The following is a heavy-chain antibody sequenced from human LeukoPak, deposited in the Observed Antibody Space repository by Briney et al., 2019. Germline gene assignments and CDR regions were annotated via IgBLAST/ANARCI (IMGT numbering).Heavy chain of an antibody. CDR2: IKPDGSDK. V-gene: IGHV3-7*01. D-gene: IGHD3-3*01. CDR1: GFTFSTYW. J-gene: IGHJ4*02. CDR3: ARDEGFIGY. Sequence: QPGGSLRLSCEASGFTFSTYWMSWVRQAPGKGPECVANIKPDGSDKYYVDSMKGRFTISRDNARNSLYLQMNNLRAEDTAVYYCARDEGFIGYWGQGTLVTVSS.